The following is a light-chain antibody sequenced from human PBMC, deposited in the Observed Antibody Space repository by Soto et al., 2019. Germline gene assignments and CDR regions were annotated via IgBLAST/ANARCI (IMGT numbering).Light chain of an antibody. V-gene: IGLV2-8*01. CDR2: EVT. CDR1: SSDVGNYNR. CDR3: ASHAGDHYV. J-gene: IGLJ1*01. Sequence: LAQPPSASGPPGQSVTISCTGTSSDVGNYNRVSWYQQKPGKAPKLMIYEVTQRPSGVPDRFSGSKSGNTASLTVSGLQAEDEADYYCASHAGDHYVFGTGTKVTVL.